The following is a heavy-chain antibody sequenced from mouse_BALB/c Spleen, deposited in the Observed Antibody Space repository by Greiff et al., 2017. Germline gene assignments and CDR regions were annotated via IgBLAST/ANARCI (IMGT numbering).Heavy chain of an antibody. V-gene: IGHV1-54*01. CDR1: GYAFTNYL. CDR2: INPGSGGT. Sequence: QVQLQQSGAELVRPGTSVKVSCKASGYAFTNYLIEWVKQRPGQGLEWIGVINPGSGGTNYNEKFKGKATLTADISSSTAYMQLSSLTSDDSAVYFCARGYLREAMDYWGQGTSVTVSS. J-gene: IGHJ4*01. CDR3: ARGYLREAMDY.